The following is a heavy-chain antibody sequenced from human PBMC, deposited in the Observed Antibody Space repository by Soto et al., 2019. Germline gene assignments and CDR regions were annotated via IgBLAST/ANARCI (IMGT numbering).Heavy chain of an antibody. V-gene: IGHV3-15*01. CDR2: IKSKTDGGTT. Sequence: EVQLVESGGGLVKPGGSLRLSCAVSGLTFSNAWMTWVRQAPGKGLEWVGRIKSKTDGGTTDYAAPVKGRFTISRDDSKNTLFLQMNSLKPEDTAVYYCTDYDSSDWGQGTLVTVSS. J-gene: IGHJ4*02. CDR1: GLTFSNAW. CDR3: TDYDSSD. D-gene: IGHD3-22*01.